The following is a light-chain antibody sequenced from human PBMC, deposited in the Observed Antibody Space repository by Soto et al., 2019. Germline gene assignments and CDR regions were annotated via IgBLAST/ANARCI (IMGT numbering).Light chain of an antibody. V-gene: IGKV3-20*01. CDR1: QSVTSSY. CDR2: GAS. Sequence: ETVLTQSPGTLSLSPGERATLSCKASQSVTSSYLAWYQQKPGQAPRLLIYGASSRATGIPDRFSGSGSGTDTTLTSRRLEPEDLAGDYRQRCGPSRATFGQGTRLEIK. J-gene: IGKJ2*01. CDR3: QRCGPSRAT.